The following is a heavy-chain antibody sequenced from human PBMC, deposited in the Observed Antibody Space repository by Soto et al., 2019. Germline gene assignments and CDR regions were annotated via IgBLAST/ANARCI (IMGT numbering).Heavy chain of an antibody. V-gene: IGHV3-30*18. CDR3: AKDVQLWYSPNFDY. Sequence: TGGSLRLSCAASGFTFSSYGMHWVRQAPGKGLEWVAVISYDGSNKYYADSVKGRFTISRDNSKNTLYLQMNSLRAEDTAVYYCAKDVQLWYSPNFDYWGQGTLVTVSS. D-gene: IGHD5-18*01. CDR2: ISYDGSNK. J-gene: IGHJ4*02. CDR1: GFTFSSYG.